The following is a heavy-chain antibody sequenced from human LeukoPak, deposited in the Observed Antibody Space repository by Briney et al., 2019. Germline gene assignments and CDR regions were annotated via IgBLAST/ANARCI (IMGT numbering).Heavy chain of an antibody. D-gene: IGHD3-22*01. J-gene: IGHJ4*02. CDR1: GGSISSHY. CDR3: ARVLDSSGYYHVGY. Sequence: SSETLSLTCTVSGGSISSHYWSWIRRPPGKGLEGIGYIYYSGSTNYNPSLKGRVTISVDTSKNQFSLKLSSVTAADTAVYYCARVLDSSGYYHVGYWGQGTLVTVSS. V-gene: IGHV4-59*11. CDR2: IYYSGST.